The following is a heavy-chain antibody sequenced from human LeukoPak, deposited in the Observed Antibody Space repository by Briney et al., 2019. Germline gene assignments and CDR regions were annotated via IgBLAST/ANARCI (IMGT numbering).Heavy chain of an antibody. CDR1: GFTFNAYA. V-gene: IGHV3-30*18. Sequence: GGSLRLSCAASGFTFNAYAIHWVRQAPGKGLEWVAVISYDGSNKYYADSVKGRFTISRDNSKNTLYLQMNSLRAEDTAVYYCAKVSVPGDYYDSSGSLDYWGQGTLVTVSS. CDR2: ISYDGSNK. J-gene: IGHJ4*02. CDR3: AKVSVPGDYYDSSGSLDY. D-gene: IGHD3-22*01.